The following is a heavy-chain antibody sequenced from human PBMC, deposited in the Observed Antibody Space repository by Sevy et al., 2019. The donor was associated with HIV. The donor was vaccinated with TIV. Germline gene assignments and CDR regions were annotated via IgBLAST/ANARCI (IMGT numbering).Heavy chain of an antibody. D-gene: IGHD6-13*01. CDR3: ARDQSIAAAGSAGGI. V-gene: IGHV1-18*01. CDR2: ISAYNGNT. J-gene: IGHJ3*02. CDR1: GYTFTSYG. Sequence: ASVTVSCKASGYTFTSYGISWVRQAPGQGLEWMGGISAYNGNTNYAQKLQGRVTMTTDTSRSTAYMELRSLRSDATAVDYCARDQSIAAAGSAGGIWGQGTMVTVSS.